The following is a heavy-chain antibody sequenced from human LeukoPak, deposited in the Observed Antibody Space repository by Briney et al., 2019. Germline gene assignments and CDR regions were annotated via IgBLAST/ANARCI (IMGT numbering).Heavy chain of an antibody. CDR3: VKGGTVTTGY. Sequence: STYHADSVKGRFTISRDNSKNTLYLQMSSLRAEDTAVYYCVKGGTVTTGYWGQGTLVTVSS. D-gene: IGHD4-17*01. J-gene: IGHJ4*02. V-gene: IGHV3-64D*06. CDR2: ST.